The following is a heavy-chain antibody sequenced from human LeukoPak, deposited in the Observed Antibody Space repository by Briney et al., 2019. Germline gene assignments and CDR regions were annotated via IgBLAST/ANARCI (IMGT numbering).Heavy chain of an antibody. D-gene: IGHD3-3*01. CDR1: GGSISSYY. J-gene: IGHJ4*02. V-gene: IGHV4-59*01. CDR3: ARCGLTSFVFGAVDY. Sequence: SETLSLTCTVSGGSISSYYWSWIRQPPGKGLEWLGYIYYSGSTNYNPSLKSRVTISVDTSKNQFSLKLSSVTAADTAVYYCARCGLTSFVFGAVDYWGQGTLVTVSS. CDR2: IYYSGST.